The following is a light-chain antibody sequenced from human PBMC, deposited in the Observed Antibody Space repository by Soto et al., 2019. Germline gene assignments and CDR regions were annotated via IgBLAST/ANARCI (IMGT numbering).Light chain of an antibody. J-gene: IGKJ4*01. CDR3: QQLNSYPLT. CDR2: AAS. Sequence: IQLTQSPSSLSASVGDRVTITCRASQGISSYLACYQQKPGKAPKLQIYAASTLQSGVPSRFSGSGYGTDCTLTICNLQPEDFATSYCQQLNSYPLTFGGGTKVAIK. CDR1: QGISSY. V-gene: IGKV1-9*01.